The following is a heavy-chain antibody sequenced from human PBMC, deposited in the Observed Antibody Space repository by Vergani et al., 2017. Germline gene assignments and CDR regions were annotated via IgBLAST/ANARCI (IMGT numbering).Heavy chain of an antibody. J-gene: IGHJ4*02. CDR2: FDPEDGET. CDR3: ANMGPATYYYDSSGYYFDY. Sequence: QVQLVQSGAEVKKPGASVKVSCKVSGYTLTELSMHWVRQAPGKGLEWMGGFDPEDGETIYAQKFQGRVTMTEDTSTDTAYMELSSLRSEDTAVYDCANMGPATYYYDSSGYYFDYWGQGTLVTVSS. V-gene: IGHV1-24*01. CDR1: GYTLTELS. D-gene: IGHD3-22*01.